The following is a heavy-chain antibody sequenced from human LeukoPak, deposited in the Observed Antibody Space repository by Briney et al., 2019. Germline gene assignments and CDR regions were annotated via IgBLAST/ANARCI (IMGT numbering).Heavy chain of an antibody. CDR2: INHSGST. Sequence: SETLSLTCAVYGGSFSGYYWSWIRQPPGKGLEWIGEINHSGSTNYNPSLKSRVTISVDTSKNQFSLKLSSVTAADTAVYYCAREALYYDYVWGSYRYNWFDPWGQGTLVTVSS. D-gene: IGHD3-16*02. V-gene: IGHV4-34*01. CDR3: AREALYYDYVWGSYRYNWFDP. CDR1: GGSFSGYY. J-gene: IGHJ5*02.